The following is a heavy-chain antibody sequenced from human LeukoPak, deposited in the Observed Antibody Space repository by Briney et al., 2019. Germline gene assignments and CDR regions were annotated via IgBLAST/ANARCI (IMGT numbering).Heavy chain of an antibody. CDR2: INGAGDNT. J-gene: IGHJ4*02. CDR1: GYTFSSHR. V-gene: IGHV3-23*01. CDR3: AKVSVCYGCYLDY. D-gene: IGHD3-16*01. Sequence: PGGSLRLSCAASGYTFSSHRLTWVPQAPGKGLEGVSTINGAGDNTYYAETVKGRFTISRDNSKNTLYLQMHSLRAEDTAIYYCAKVSVCYGCYLDYWGQGTLVTVS.